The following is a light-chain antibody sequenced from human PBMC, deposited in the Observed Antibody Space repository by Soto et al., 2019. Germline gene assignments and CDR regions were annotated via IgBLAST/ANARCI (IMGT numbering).Light chain of an antibody. Sequence: EVVLTQSPGTLSLSPGERATLSCRASQSVISTYLAWYQQKPGQAPRLLIYGASSRADGDPARFSGSGSGTDFTLTISGLEPDDCAIYYCQQYGPSQYTFGQGTKLEVK. CDR2: GAS. V-gene: IGKV3-20*01. CDR1: QSVISTY. J-gene: IGKJ2*01. CDR3: QQYGPSQYT.